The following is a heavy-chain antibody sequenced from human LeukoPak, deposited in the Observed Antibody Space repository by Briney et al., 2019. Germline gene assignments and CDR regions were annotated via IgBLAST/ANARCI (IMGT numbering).Heavy chain of an antibody. CDR2: IYYSGST. V-gene: IGHV4-31*03. Sequence: SETLSLTCTVSGGSISSGGYYWSWIRQHPGKGLEWIGYIYYSGSTYYNPSLKSRVTISVDTSKNQFSLKLSSVTAADTAVYYCANYGSGSYRFDPWGQGTLVAVSS. CDR3: ANYGSGSYRFDP. CDR1: GGSISSGGYY. D-gene: IGHD3-10*01. J-gene: IGHJ5*02.